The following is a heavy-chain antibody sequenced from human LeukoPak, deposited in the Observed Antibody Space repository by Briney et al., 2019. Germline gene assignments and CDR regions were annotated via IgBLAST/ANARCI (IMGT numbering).Heavy chain of an antibody. V-gene: IGHV3-23*01. Sequence: GGSLRLSCAASGFTFSSYAMSWVRQAPGKGLEWVSAISGSGGSTYYADSVEGRFTISRDNSKNTLYLQMNSLRAEDTAVYYCAKDRGGSSGWYYFDYWGQGTLVTVSS. J-gene: IGHJ4*02. CDR2: ISGSGGST. CDR1: GFTFSSYA. D-gene: IGHD6-19*01. CDR3: AKDRGGSSGWYYFDY.